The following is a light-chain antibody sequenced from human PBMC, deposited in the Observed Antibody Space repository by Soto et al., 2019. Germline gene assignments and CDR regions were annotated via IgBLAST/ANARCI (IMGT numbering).Light chain of an antibody. V-gene: IGKV3-11*01. CDR3: QVYGNSPMYT. Sequence: EIVLTQSPATLSVSPGERATLSCRASQSVSSYLAWYQQKPGQAPRLLIYDASNRATGIPARFSGSGSGTDFTLTISSLEPEDFAVYYCQVYGNSPMYTFGQGTRLEIK. CDR1: QSVSSY. CDR2: DAS. J-gene: IGKJ2*01.